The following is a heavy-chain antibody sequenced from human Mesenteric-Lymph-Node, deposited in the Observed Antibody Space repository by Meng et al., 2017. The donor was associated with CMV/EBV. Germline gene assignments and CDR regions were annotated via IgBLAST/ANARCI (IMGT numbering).Heavy chain of an antibody. CDR2: ISTSGDNT. Sequence: FIFSDDDVSWNRQAPGKGLEWVSYISTSGDNTKYAVSLKGRFTISRDNAKNSLYLQMNSLRAEDTAVYYCARQSLLWVGELSLRPFDYWGQGALVTVSS. V-gene: IGHV3-11*06. CDR3: ARQSLLWVGELSLRPFDY. J-gene: IGHJ4*02. D-gene: IGHD3-10*01. CDR1: FIFSDDD.